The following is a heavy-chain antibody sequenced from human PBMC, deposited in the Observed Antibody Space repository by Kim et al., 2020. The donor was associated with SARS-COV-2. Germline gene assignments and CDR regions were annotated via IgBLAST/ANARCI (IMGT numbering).Heavy chain of an antibody. CDR3: ARGGLELTMVRGVKSSRIDV. Sequence: SETLSLTCAVYGGSFSGYYWSWIRQPPGKGLEWIGAINHSGSTNYNPSLKSRVTISVDTYKNQFSLKLSSLTAADTAVYYCARGGLELTMVRGVKSSRIDVWGQGTTVTVSS. CDR2: INHSGST. V-gene: IGHV4-34*01. J-gene: IGHJ6*02. CDR1: GGSFSGYY. D-gene: IGHD3-10*01.